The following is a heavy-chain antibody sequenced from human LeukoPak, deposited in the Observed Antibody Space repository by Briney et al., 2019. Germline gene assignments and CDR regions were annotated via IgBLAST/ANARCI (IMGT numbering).Heavy chain of an antibody. J-gene: IGHJ4*02. CDR2: IYYSGST. V-gene: IGHV4-30-4*08. CDR3: ARVKEYCSSTSCSKNFDY. CDR1: GGSISSGDYY. Sequence: PSGTLSLTCTVSGGSISSGDYYWSWIRQPPGKGLEWIGYIYYSGSTYYNPSLKSRVTISVDTSKNQFSLKLSSVTAADTAVYYCARVKEYCSSTSCSKNFDYWGQGTLVTVSS. D-gene: IGHD2-2*01.